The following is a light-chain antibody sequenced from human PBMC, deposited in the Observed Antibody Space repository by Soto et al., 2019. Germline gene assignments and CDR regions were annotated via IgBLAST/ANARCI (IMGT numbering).Light chain of an antibody. CDR3: QQYGSSPYT. CDR1: QSVSSSY. CDR2: DAS. J-gene: IGKJ2*01. Sequence: EIVLTQSPGTLSLSPGERATLSCRASQSVSSSYLAWYQQKPGQAPRLLIYDASSRATCIPDRFSVSGSGTYFTLTISSLEPEDCAGYFCQQYGSSPYTFGQGTKLEIK. V-gene: IGKV3-20*01.